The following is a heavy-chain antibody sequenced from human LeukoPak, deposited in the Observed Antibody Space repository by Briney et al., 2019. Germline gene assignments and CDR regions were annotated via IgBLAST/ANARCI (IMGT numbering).Heavy chain of an antibody. V-gene: IGHV3-21*01. CDR2: ISSTSSYI. J-gene: IGHJ3*02. CDR3: ARDRLYGAPDAFDI. CDR1: GFTFSNYT. D-gene: IGHD4-17*01. Sequence: NPGGSLRLSCEASGFTFSNYTMNWVRQAPGKGLEWVSSISSTSSYIYYADSVKGRFTISRDNAKNSLYLQMNSLRAEDTTVYYCARDRLYGAPDAFDIWGQGTMVTVSS.